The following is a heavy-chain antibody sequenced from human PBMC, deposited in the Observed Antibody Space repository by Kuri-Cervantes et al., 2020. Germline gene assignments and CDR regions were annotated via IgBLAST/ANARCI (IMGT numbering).Heavy chain of an antibody. CDR3: ARDFLQYSSSWGFDY. CDR2: ISSNSDYI. Sequence: GGSLRLSCAASGFTLSTYTMNWVRLAPGKGLEWVSFISSNSDYIYYADSVKGRFTISRDNSKNTLYLQMNSLRAEDTAVYYCARDFLQYSSSWGFDYWGQGTLVTVSS. D-gene: IGHD6-6*01. V-gene: IGHV3-21*01. CDR1: GFTLSTYT. J-gene: IGHJ4*02.